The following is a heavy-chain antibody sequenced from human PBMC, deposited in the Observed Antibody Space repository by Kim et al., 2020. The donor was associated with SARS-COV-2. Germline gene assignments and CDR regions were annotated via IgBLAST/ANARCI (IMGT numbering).Heavy chain of an antibody. D-gene: IGHD3-9*01. Sequence: KFQGRVTITADESTSTAYMELSSLRSEDTAVHYCARGKDDILTGSHYFDYWGQGTLVTVSS. J-gene: IGHJ4*02. V-gene: IGHV1-69*01. CDR3: ARGKDDILTGSHYFDY.